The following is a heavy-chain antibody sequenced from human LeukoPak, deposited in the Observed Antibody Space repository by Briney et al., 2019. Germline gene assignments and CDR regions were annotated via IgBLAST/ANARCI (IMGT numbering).Heavy chain of an antibody. Sequence: SETLSLTCTVSGGSISSGGYYWSWIRQHPGKGLEWIGYIYYSGSTYYNPSLKSRVTISVDTSKNQFSLKLSSVTAADTAVYYCARTPRGNYYDSSAQKNHYYYYGMDVWGQGTTVTVSS. CDR2: IYYSGST. CDR1: GGSISSGGYY. CDR3: ARTPRGNYYDSSAQKNHYYYYGMDV. J-gene: IGHJ6*02. V-gene: IGHV4-31*03. D-gene: IGHD3-22*01.